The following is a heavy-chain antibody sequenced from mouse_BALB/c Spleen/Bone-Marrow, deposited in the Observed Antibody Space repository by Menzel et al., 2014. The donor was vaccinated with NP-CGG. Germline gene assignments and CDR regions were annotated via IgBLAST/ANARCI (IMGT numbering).Heavy chain of an antibody. D-gene: IGHD5-1*01. V-gene: IGHV7-1*02. CDR2: SRNKANDYTT. CDR1: GFTFSDFY. J-gene: IGHJ1*01. CDR3: ARYTYPGYFDV. Sequence: EVKLVDSGGGLVQPGGSLRLSCATSGFTFSDFYMEWVRQPPGKRLEWIAASRNKANDYTTEYSASVKGRFIVSRDTSQSILYLQMNALRAEDTAIYYCARYTYPGYFDVWGAGTTVTVSS.